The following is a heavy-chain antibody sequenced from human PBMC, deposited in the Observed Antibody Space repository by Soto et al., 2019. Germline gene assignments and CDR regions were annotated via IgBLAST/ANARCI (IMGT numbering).Heavy chain of an antibody. Sequence: SETLSLTCTVSGGSISSGGYYWSWIRQHPGKGLEWIGYIYYSGSTYYNPSLKSRVTISVDTSKNQFSLKLSSVTAADTAVYYCARDSGRYPRAFYGMDVRGQGTTVTVSS. CDR3: ARDSGRYPRAFYGMDV. D-gene: IGHD1-26*01. CDR1: GGSISSGGYY. J-gene: IGHJ6*02. V-gene: IGHV4-31*03. CDR2: IYYSGST.